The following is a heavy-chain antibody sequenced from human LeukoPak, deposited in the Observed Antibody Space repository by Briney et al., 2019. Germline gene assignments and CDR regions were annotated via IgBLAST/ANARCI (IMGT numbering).Heavy chain of an antibody. J-gene: IGHJ6*03. D-gene: IGHD3-22*01. V-gene: IGHV4-34*01. Sequence: SETLSLTCAVYGGSFSGYYWTWIRQTPEKGLEWIGEMNPSGSTSYNPSLKSRATISVDTSKNQFSLKLSSVTAADMAVYYCARGRQDVTMIVVVMTAVSYYLDVWGKGTTVTVS. CDR2: MNPSGST. CDR1: GGSFSGYY. CDR3: ARGRQDVTMIVVVMTAVSYYLDV.